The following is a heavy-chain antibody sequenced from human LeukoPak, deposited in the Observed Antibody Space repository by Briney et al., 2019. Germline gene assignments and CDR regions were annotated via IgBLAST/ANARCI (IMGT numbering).Heavy chain of an antibody. CDR2: ISGSGGST. CDR1: GFTFSSYA. Sequence: GGSLRLSCAASGFTFSSYAMSWVRQAPGKGLEWVSAISGSGGSTYYADSVKGRFTISRDNSKNTLYLQMNSLSAEDTAVYYCARDRGQYYYDSSGYNHLFDYWGQGTLVTVSS. D-gene: IGHD3-22*01. CDR3: ARDRGQYYYDSSGYNHLFDY. V-gene: IGHV3-23*01. J-gene: IGHJ4*02.